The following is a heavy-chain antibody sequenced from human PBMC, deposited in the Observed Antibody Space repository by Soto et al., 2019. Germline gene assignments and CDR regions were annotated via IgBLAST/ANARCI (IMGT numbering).Heavy chain of an antibody. CDR1: GGTFSSCA. V-gene: IGHV1-69*12. CDR2: IIPIFGTA. D-gene: IGHD2-2*01. Sequence: QVQLVQSGAEVKKPGSSVKVSCKASGGTFSSCAISWVRQAPGQGLEWMGGIIPIFGTANYAQKFQGRVTITADESTSKAYMELSSLRSEDTALYYCARHVPAAGYYYGMDVWGQGTTVTVSS. J-gene: IGHJ6*02. CDR3: ARHVPAAGYYYGMDV.